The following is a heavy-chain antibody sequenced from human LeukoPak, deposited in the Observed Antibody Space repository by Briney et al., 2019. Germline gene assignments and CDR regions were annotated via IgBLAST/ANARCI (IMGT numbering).Heavy chain of an antibody. CDR2: ISVDGYYK. J-gene: IGHJ6*02. CDR1: GFAFDDYA. V-gene: IGHV3-43*02. CDR3: AKVLRYYDSSSAGYYYHRMEV. D-gene: IGHD3-9*01. Sequence: GGSLRLSCAASGFAFDDYAMHWVRRAPGKGLKRIYLISVDGYYKYFGDSVKGRFTISRDNSKNSLYLQLNSLRTGDTALYYCAKVLRYYDSSSAGYYYHRMEVWGQGTTVTVSS.